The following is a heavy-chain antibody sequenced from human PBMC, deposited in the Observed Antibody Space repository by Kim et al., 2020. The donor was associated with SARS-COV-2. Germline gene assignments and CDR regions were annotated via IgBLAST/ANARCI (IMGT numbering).Heavy chain of an antibody. CDR2: ISYDGSNK. CDR3: ARELDTAMVPYYYYYGLDV. CDR1: GFTFSSYA. V-gene: IGHV3-30*04. D-gene: IGHD5-18*01. Sequence: GGSLRLSCAASGFTFSSYAMHWVRQAPGKGLEWVAVISYDGSNKNYADSVKGRLTISRDNSKNTLHLQMNSLRAEDTAVYYCARELDTAMVPYYYYYGLDVWGQGTTVTVSS. J-gene: IGHJ6*02.